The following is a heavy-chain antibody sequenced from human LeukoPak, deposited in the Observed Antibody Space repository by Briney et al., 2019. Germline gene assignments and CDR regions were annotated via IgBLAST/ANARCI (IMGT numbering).Heavy chain of an antibody. V-gene: IGHV3-23*01. J-gene: IGHJ4*02. CDR1: GFTFSSYA. D-gene: IGHD3-16*02. CDR3: AKVSNYDYVWGSYRSVFDY. CDR2: ISGSGGRT. Sequence: GSLRPSCAASGFTFSSYAMRWVRQAPGKGLEGVSAISGSGGRTYYADSVKGGFTISRDNSKNTLYLQMNSLRAEDTAVYYCAKVSNYDYVWGSYRSVFDYWGQGTLVTVSS.